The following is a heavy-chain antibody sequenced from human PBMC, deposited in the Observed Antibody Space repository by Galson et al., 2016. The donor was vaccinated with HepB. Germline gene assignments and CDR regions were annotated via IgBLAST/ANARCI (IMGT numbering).Heavy chain of an antibody. Sequence: SLRLSCAASGFTFSNYGMHWVRQAPAKGLEWVAADSMDGRRKFYADSVKGRFTISRDNSNNMLFLQMSSLRADDTAVYYCAKRHEYCPAVGCSVDYWGQGTLVSVSP. CDR1: GFTFSNYG. V-gene: IGHV3-30*18. D-gene: IGHD2/OR15-2a*01. CDR3: AKRHEYCPAVGCSVDY. J-gene: IGHJ4*02. CDR2: DSMDGRRK.